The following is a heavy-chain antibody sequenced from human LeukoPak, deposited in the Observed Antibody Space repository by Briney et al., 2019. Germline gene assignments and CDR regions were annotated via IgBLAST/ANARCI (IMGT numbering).Heavy chain of an antibody. CDR3: ARGRGLGVVSPYFDY. CDR1: GFTFSSYW. D-gene: IGHD3-3*01. V-gene: IGHV3-53*01. Sequence: GGSLRLSCAASGFTFSSYWMSWVRQAPGNGLERVSVIYGDGRTSHSASVRGRFTISRDNSKNIVSLQMNNLRAEDTAVYYCARGRGLGVVSPYFDYWGQGTLVTVSS. CDR2: IYGDGRT. J-gene: IGHJ4*02.